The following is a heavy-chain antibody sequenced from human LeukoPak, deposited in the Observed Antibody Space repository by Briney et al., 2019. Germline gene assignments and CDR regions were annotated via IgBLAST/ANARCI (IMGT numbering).Heavy chain of an antibody. CDR3: ASLGYSKGYYYGMDV. CDR1: GFTFSSYW. CDR2: INSDGSST. V-gene: IGHV3-74*01. D-gene: IGHD4-11*01. Sequence: GGSLRLSCAASGFTFSSYWMHWVRQAPGKGLVWVSRINSDGSSTSYADSVKGRFTISRDSAKNTLYLQMKSLRAEDTALYYCASLGYSKGYYYGMDVWGQGTTVTVSS. J-gene: IGHJ6*02.